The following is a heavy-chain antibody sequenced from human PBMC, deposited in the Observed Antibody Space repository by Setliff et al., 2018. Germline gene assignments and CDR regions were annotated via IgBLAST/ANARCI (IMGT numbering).Heavy chain of an antibody. CDR3: ARISSLGWLQLSWAFDI. V-gene: IGHV2-26*01. D-gene: IGHD1-1*01. J-gene: IGHJ3*02. CDR2: IFSNDEK. Sequence: SGPTLVNPTETLTLTCTVSGFSLSNARMGVSWIRQPPGKALEWLAHIFSNDEKSYSTSLKSRLTISKDTSKSQVVLTMTNMDPVDTATYYCARISSLGWLQLSWAFDIWGQGTMGTVS. CDR1: GFSLSNARMG.